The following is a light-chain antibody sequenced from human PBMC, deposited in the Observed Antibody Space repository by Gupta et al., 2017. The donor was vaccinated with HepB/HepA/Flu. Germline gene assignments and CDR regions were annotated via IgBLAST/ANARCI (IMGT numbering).Light chain of an antibody. V-gene: IGKV3-20*01. Sequence: EIVLTQSPGTLSLSPGERAILSCRTSQTIGSRYLAWYQQKPGRAPLLLIYGASSRAAGIPDRFSGSGSGTDFTLTISRLEPEDFAVYFCQQFGSTPLTFGQGTKVEIK. CDR1: QTIGSRY. J-gene: IGKJ1*01. CDR3: QQFGSTPLT. CDR2: GAS.